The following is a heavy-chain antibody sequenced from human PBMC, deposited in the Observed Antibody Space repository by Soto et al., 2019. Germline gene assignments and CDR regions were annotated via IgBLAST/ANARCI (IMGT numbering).Heavy chain of an antibody. CDR1: GFTFSSYG. D-gene: IGHD3-16*01. Sequence: AGGSLRLSCAASGFTFSSYGMHWVRQAPGKGLEWVAVISYDGSNKYYADSVKGRFTISRDNSKNTLYLQMNSLRAEDTAVYYCAKAPGGGYLFDYWGQGTLVTVSS. V-gene: IGHV3-30*18. CDR3: AKAPGGGYLFDY. CDR2: ISYDGSNK. J-gene: IGHJ4*02.